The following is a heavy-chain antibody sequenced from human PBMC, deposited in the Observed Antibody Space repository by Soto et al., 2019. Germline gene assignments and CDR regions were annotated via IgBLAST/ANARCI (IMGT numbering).Heavy chain of an antibody. D-gene: IGHD3-10*01. V-gene: IGHV4-31*03. CDR1: GGSISSGGYY. J-gene: IGHJ3*02. CDR3: AREPGSVAFDI. CDR2: IYYSGST. Sequence: TLSLPCTVSGGSISSGGYYWSFIRQHPGKGLEWIGYIYYSGSTYYNPSLKSRVTISVDTSKNQFSLKLSYVTAADTAVYYCAREPGSVAFDIWGQGTMVTVSS.